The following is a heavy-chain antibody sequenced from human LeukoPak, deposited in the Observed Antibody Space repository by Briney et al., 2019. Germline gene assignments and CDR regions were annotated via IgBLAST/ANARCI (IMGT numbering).Heavy chain of an antibody. V-gene: IGHV4-31*03. Sequence: PSETLSLTCTVSSGSISSSGYYCSWIRQHPGKGLEWIGCIYYSGSTYYNPSLKSRVTISVDTSKNQFSLKLTSVTAADTAVYYCARGRPYYYDRSGSELDNWGQGTLVTVSS. J-gene: IGHJ4*02. CDR2: IYYSGST. CDR1: SGSISSSGYY. CDR3: ARGRPYYYDRSGSELDN. D-gene: IGHD3-22*01.